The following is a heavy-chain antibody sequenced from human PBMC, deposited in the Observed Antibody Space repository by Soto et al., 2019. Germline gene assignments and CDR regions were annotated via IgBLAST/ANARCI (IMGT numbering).Heavy chain of an antibody. V-gene: IGHV1-69*13. J-gene: IGHJ4*02. D-gene: IGHD6-19*01. CDR2: IIPIFGTA. Sequence: ASVKVSCKASGGTFSSYAISWVRQAPGQGLEWMGGIIPIFGTANYAQKFQGRVTITADESTSTAYMELSSLRSEDTAVYYCARGAGGSGCNMAFDYWGQGTLVTVPS. CDR1: GGTFSSYA. CDR3: ARGAGGSGCNMAFDY.